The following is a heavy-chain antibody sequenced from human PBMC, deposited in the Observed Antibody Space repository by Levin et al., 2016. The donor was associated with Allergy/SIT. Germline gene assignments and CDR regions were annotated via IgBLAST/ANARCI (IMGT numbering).Heavy chain of an antibody. CDR2: IKEDGSEI. CDR3: ARLYAADGSGYRHFEY. Sequence: VRQAPGKGLEWVSSIKEDGSEIYYEDSVKGRFTISRDNAENSLYLQMTSLRAEDTAVYYCARLYAADGSGYRHFEYWGQGSLVTVSS. D-gene: IGHD3-3*01. V-gene: IGHV3-7*03. J-gene: IGHJ4*02.